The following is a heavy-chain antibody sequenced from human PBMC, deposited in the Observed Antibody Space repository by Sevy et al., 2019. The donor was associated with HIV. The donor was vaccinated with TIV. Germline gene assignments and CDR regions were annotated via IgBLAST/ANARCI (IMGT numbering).Heavy chain of an antibody. D-gene: IGHD3-10*01. V-gene: IGHV4-38-2*02. Sequence: SETLSLTCTVSGYSINRNTYWGWIRQPPGKGLEWLGSVHHGGSTYYNPSLKSRVTISTDTSKNQFSLKLNSVTAADAAVYFCARDSSNYYVSGSHYKTNVAGSAWFDPWGQGTLVTVSS. CDR1: GYSINRNTY. J-gene: IGHJ5*02. CDR3: ARDSSNYYVSGSHYKTNVAGSAWFDP. CDR2: VHHGGST.